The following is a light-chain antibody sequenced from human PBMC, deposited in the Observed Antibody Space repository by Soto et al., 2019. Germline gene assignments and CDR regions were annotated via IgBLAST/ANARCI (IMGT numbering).Light chain of an antibody. CDR2: AAS. CDR3: QQVNSFPST. CDR1: QGISSH. V-gene: IGKV1-9*01. J-gene: IGKJ5*01. Sequence: IQLTQSPSSLSASVGDRVTITCRASQGISSHLAWYQHKPGKAPKLLIYAASTLQTGVPSRFSGGGSGTDFTLTLSSLQPEDFATYYCQQVNSFPSTFGQGTRLEMK.